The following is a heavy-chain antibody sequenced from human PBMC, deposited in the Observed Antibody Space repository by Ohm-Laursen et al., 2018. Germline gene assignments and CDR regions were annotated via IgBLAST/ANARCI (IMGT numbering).Heavy chain of an antibody. CDR3: TKGLSGGTGHGNWFDP. Sequence: SLRLSCAASGLTFSSYAMSWVRQAPGKGLEWVSAISGSGGSTYYADSVKGRFTISRDNSKNTLYLQMSSLRVEDTAVYYCTKGLSGGTGHGNWFDPWGQGTLVTVSS. CDR1: GLTFSSYA. CDR2: ISGSGGST. D-gene: IGHD3-10*01. J-gene: IGHJ5*02. V-gene: IGHV3-23*01.